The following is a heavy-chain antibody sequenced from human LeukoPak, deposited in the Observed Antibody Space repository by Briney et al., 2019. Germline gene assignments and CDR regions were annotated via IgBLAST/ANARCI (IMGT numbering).Heavy chain of an antibody. V-gene: IGHV3-21*01. CDR3: ARDSRVGIAAAGTPDW. D-gene: IGHD6-13*01. Sequence: GGSLRLSCAASGFTFSSYSMNWVRQAPGKGLEWVSSTSSSSSYIYYADSVKGRFTISRDNAKNSLYLLMNSLRAEDTAVYYCARDSRVGIAAAGTPDWWGQGTLVTVSS. CDR1: GFTFSSYS. J-gene: IGHJ4*02. CDR2: TSSSSSYI.